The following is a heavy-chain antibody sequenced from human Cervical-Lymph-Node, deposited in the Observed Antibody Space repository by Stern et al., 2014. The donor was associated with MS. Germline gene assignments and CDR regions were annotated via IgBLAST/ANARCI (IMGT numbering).Heavy chain of an antibody. CDR1: GYTFTSNG. J-gene: IGHJ3*02. CDR3: ARGLLGSENAFDI. CDR2: ISSYNGNT. Sequence: VQLEESGAEVKKPGASVKVSCKASGYTFTSNGISWVRQPPGQGLEWMGWISSYNGNTKYAQKLQGRVTMTTDTSTSTAYMELRSLISDDTAVYYCARGLLGSENAFDIWGQGTMVTVSS. D-gene: IGHD2-15*01. V-gene: IGHV1-18*01.